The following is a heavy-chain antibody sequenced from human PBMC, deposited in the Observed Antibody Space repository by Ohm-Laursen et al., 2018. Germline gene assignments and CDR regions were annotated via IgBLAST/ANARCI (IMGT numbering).Heavy chain of an antibody. V-gene: IGHV3-30*03. D-gene: IGHD1-20*01. J-gene: IGHJ3*02. Sequence: SLRLSCSASGFTFSSYGMHWVRQAPGKGLEWVAVISYDGSNKYYADSVKGRFTISRDNSKNTLYLQMSTLRAEDTAVYYCARAITGTDAFDIWGQGTLVTVSS. CDR2: ISYDGSNK. CDR1: GFTFSSYG. CDR3: ARAITGTDAFDI.